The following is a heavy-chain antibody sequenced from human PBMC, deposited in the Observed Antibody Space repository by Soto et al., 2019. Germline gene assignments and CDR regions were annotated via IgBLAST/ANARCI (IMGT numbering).Heavy chain of an antibody. Sequence: SETLSLTCTVSGGSISSSSYYWGWIRQPPGRGLEWIGSIYYSGSTYYNPSLKSRVTISVDTSKNQFSLKLSSVTAADTAVYYCERLVYLYGMDVWGQGPTVTVYS. CDR1: GGSISSSSYY. D-gene: IGHD3-16*01. CDR3: ERLVYLYGMDV. V-gene: IGHV4-39*01. J-gene: IGHJ6*02. CDR2: IYYSGST.